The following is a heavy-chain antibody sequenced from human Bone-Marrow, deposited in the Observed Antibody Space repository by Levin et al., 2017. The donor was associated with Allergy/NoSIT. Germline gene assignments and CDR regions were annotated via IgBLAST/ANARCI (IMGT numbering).Heavy chain of an antibody. Sequence: GGSLRLSCAASGFTFSSYWMHWVRQAPGEGLVWVSRINVDGTTTNYADSLKDRFTVSRDNAKNTLYLQMNSLRAEDTAVYYCARAGYYREDYWGQGTLVTVSS. CDR2: INVDGTTT. D-gene: IGHD1-14*01. J-gene: IGHJ4*02. CDR3: ARAGYYREDY. V-gene: IGHV3-74*01. CDR1: GFTFSSYW.